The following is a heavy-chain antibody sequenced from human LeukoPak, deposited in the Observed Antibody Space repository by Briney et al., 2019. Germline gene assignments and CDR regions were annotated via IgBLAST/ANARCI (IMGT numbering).Heavy chain of an antibody. CDR2: IYYSGST. V-gene: IGHV4-59*12. Sequence: SETLSLTCTVSGGSISSYYWSWIRQPPGKGLEWIGYIYYSGSTNYNPSLKSRVTISVDTSKNQFSLKLSSVTAADTAVYYCARVTSYYYDSSGRRPYYFDYWGQGTLVTVSS. J-gene: IGHJ4*02. CDR1: GGSISSYY. CDR3: ARVTSYYYDSSGRRPYYFDY. D-gene: IGHD3-22*01.